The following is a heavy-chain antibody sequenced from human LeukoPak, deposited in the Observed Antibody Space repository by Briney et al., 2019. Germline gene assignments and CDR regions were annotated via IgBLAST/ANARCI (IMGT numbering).Heavy chain of an antibody. CDR2: IRQDGREQ. Sequence: PGGSLRLSCAASGFSFSSYWMSWVRQAPGKGLEWVANIRQDGREQNYVDSLRGRFTISRDNAKNSLYLQMNSLRAEDTAVYYCAREYSSAFDYWGQGTLVTVSS. CDR3: AREYSSAFDY. V-gene: IGHV3-7*01. J-gene: IGHJ4*02. CDR1: GFSFSSYW. D-gene: IGHD6-19*01.